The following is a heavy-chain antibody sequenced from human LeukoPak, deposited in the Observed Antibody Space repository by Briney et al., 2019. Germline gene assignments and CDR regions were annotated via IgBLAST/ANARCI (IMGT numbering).Heavy chain of an antibody. Sequence: GGSLRLSCVASGFTFSDYDMNWVRQAPMKGLEWVSAIRGNGDTTYYADSVKGRFAISRDNSKNTLYLQMNSLRAEDTAVYYCAKGYCSGGSCYSPPGFDPWGQGTLVTVSS. J-gene: IGHJ5*02. CDR2: IRGNGDTT. CDR1: GFTFSDYD. CDR3: AKGYCSGGSCYSPPGFDP. V-gene: IGHV3-23*01. D-gene: IGHD2-15*01.